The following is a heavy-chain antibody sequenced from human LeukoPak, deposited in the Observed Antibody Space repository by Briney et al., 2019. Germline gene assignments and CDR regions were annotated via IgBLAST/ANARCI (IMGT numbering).Heavy chain of an antibody. J-gene: IGHJ6*02. CDR1: GGSFSGHY. V-gene: IGHV4-34*01. CDR2: INHSGST. D-gene: IGHD3-9*01. CDR3: ARLRYFDWLFSYYYGMDV. Sequence: SETLSLTCAVYGGSFSGHYWSWIRQPPGKGLEWIGEINHSGSTNYNPSLKSRVTISVDTSKNQFSLKLSSVTAADTAVYYCARLRYFDWLFSYYYGMDVWGQGTTVTVSS.